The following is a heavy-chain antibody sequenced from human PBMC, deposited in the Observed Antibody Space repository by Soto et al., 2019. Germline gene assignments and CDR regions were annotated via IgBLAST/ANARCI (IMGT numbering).Heavy chain of an antibody. V-gene: IGHV3-23*01. D-gene: IGHD3-10*01. CDR3: ASSSFLRSGALFHGLDV. J-gene: IGHJ6*02. CDR1: GFTFNNYD. Sequence: GGSLRLSCAASGFTFNNYDMSWVRQAPGKGLEWVSSISGSGGSTYYADSVKGRLTISRDNSKNTLFLQMYSLTADDTALFFCASSSFLRSGALFHGLDVWGQGTTVTVSS. CDR2: ISGSGGST.